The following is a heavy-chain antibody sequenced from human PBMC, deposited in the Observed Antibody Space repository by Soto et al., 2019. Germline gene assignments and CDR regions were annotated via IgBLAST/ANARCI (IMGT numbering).Heavy chain of an antibody. V-gene: IGHV1-69*02. CDR1: GGTFSSYT. J-gene: IGHJ5*02. CDR3: SRGATVTTLGWMFDP. Sequence: QVQLVQSGAEVKKPGSSVKVSCTASGGTFSSYTISWVRQAPGQGLEWMGRIIPILGIANYAQKFQGRVTITADQSTSTAYMELSSLRSEDTAVYYCSRGATVTTLGWMFDPWGQGTLVTVSS. D-gene: IGHD4-17*01. CDR2: IIPILGIA.